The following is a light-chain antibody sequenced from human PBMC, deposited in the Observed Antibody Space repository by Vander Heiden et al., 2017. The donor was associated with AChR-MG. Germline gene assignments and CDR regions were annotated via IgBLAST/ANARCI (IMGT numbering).Light chain of an antibody. V-gene: IGKV3-15*01. Sequence: EIVMTQSPATLSVSPGERATLSCRASQNVSTNFAWYQQRPGQVPRLLIFGASTRATGVPARFSGGGSGTEFTLSISSLHSEDFSVYYCQHYYKLPYTFGQGTKLENK. CDR2: GAS. CDR1: QNVSTN. J-gene: IGKJ2*01. CDR3: QHYYKLPYT.